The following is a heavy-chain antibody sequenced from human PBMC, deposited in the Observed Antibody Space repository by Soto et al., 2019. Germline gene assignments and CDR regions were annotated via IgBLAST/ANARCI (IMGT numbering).Heavy chain of an antibody. J-gene: IGHJ2*01. CDR1: GGSLSNTA. Sequence: QVQLVQSGPEVKKPGSSVKVSCTTSGGSLSNTAFNWVRQAPGQRLEWVGGIIPMYRVANHAQKFQGRLSITADDSTNTVYMELTRLTSDDTAVYFCAKDREGYNNWYFDVWGRGTLINVSS. CDR2: IIPMYRVA. V-gene: IGHV1-69*01. D-gene: IGHD5-18*01. CDR3: AKDREGYNNWYFDV.